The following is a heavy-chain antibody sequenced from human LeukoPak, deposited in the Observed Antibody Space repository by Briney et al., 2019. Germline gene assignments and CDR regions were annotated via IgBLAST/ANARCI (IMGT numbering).Heavy chain of an antibody. V-gene: IGHV3-30*03. J-gene: IGHJ4*02. D-gene: IGHD1-1*01. CDR1: GFTFRSYG. CDR2: ISYDGSNK. Sequence: GGSLRLSCAASGFTFRSYGMHWVRQAPGKGLEWVAVISYDGSNKYYADSVKGRFTISRDNAKNSLYLQMNSLRAEDTAVYYCARVPRSNWNEYWGQGTLVTVSS. CDR3: ARVPRSNWNEY.